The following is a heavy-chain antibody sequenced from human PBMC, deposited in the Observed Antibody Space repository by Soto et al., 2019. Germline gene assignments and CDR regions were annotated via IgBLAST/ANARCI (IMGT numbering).Heavy chain of an antibody. D-gene: IGHD4-17*01. CDR2: VFHSGTA. V-gene: IGHV4-4*02. J-gene: IGHJ4*02. CDR3: ASASGDYLVLGGYFLDS. Sequence: QVQLQESGPGVMKPSGTLSLTCTVSGDSISSIKWWSWVRQPPGERLEWIGDVFHSGTANYNPSLRSRLTFSVNTSKNEFSLKLTSVTAADTAVYYCASASGDYLVLGGYFLDSWGQGTLVTVSS. CDR1: GDSISSIKW.